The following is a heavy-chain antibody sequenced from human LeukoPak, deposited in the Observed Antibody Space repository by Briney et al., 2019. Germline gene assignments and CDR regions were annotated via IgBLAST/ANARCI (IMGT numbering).Heavy chain of an antibody. CDR2: SSGRGT. CDR1: GLTFSNYA. D-gene: IGHD4-17*01. V-gene: IGHV3-23*01. J-gene: IGHJ3*02. Sequence: GGSLRLSCTASGLTFSNYATTWVRQAPGKGLEWVSSSSGRGTYYADSVKGRFSVSRDNSQNTVFLHMNSLRADDTALYYCSKDPNGDYVGAFDMWGPGTMVTVSS. CDR3: SKDPNGDYVGAFDM.